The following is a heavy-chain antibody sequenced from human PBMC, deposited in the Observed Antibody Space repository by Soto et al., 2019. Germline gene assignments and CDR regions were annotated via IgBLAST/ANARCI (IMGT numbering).Heavy chain of an antibody. CDR1: GYTFTSYG. J-gene: IGHJ5*02. CDR2: ISAYNGDT. CDR3: ARDQEYSTSGLYWFDL. V-gene: IGHV1-18*04. D-gene: IGHD6-6*01. Sequence: VQLVQSGAEVKKPGASVKVSCKASGYTFTSYGITWVRQAPGQDLECMGWISAYNGDTNYAQRLQGRVTMTTDTSTSTVYMELKSLTSDDTAVYYCARDQEYSTSGLYWFDLWGQGTLVTVSS.